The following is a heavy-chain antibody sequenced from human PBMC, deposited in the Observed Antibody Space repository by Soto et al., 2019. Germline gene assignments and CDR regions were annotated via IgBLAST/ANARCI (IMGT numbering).Heavy chain of an antibody. Sequence: KAXETLSLTCSVAGCSISSGGYSWSWIRQPPGKGLEWIGYIYHSGSTYYNPSLKSRVTISVDRSKNQFSLKLSSVTAADTAVYYCARSRNYGVLDAFDIWGQGAMVTVSS. CDR2: IYHSGST. CDR1: GCSISSGGYS. D-gene: IGHD3-10*01. V-gene: IGHV4-30-2*01. J-gene: IGHJ3*02. CDR3: ARSRNYGVLDAFDI.